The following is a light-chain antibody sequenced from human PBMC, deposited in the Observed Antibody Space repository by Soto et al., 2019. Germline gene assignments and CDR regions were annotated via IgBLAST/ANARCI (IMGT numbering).Light chain of an antibody. V-gene: IGKV3-15*01. J-gene: IGKJ2*01. Sequence: EIVMTQSPATLSVSPGERATLSCRASQSVSSSLAWYQQKPGQAPRLLFYGASTRATGVPARSSGSGSGTEFTLTISSLQSEDLAVYYCQQYNNWLYTFGQGTKLEIK. CDR1: QSVSSS. CDR3: QQYNNWLYT. CDR2: GAS.